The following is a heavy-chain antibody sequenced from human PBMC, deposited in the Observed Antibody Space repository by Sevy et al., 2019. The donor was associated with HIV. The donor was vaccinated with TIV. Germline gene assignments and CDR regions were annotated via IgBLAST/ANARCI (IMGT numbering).Heavy chain of an antibody. J-gene: IGHJ4*02. V-gene: IGHV3-23*01. CDR3: AKPLIETFSSASDY. CDR2: ISATGGRT. D-gene: IGHD6-19*01. Sequence: GGSLRLSCAVPGFTFSSYAMSWVRQAPGKGLEWVSTISATGGRTYYADSVKGRFTISRDNSKNTLYLQMNSLRAEDTAVYYCAKPLIETFSSASDYWGQGTLVTVSS. CDR1: GFTFSSYA.